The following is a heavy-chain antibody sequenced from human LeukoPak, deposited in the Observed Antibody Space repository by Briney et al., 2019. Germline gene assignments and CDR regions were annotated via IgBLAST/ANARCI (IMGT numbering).Heavy chain of an antibody. D-gene: IGHD2-2*01. J-gene: IGHJ6*03. CDR3: ARDTYCSSTSCYYYYYMDV. V-gene: IGHV3-48*04. CDR2: ISTSSTTI. CDR1: GFTFSDFD. Sequence: PGGSLRLSCAASGFTFSDFDMNWVRQAPGKGLEWLSYISTSSTTIYYADSVRGRFTISRDNAKNSLYLQMNSLRAEDTAVYYCARDTYCSSTSCYYYYYMDVWGKGTTVTVSS.